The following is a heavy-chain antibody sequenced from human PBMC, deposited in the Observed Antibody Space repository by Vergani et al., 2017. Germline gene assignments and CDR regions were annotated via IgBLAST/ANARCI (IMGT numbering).Heavy chain of an antibody. D-gene: IGHD3-9*01. J-gene: IGHJ6*02. Sequence: QVQLEESGPGLVKPSETLSLTCTVSGGSFNTYYWSWIRQSPGKGLEWIGYIYSTGSTNYNPSLNSRVTMSVDTSKNQFSLEFRSVTAAYTAVYFCARVMYRDEASTGYRLEGMDIWGQGTTVTISS. V-gene: IGHV4-59*13. CDR3: ARVMYRDEASTGYRLEGMDI. CDR2: IYSTGST. CDR1: GGSFNTYY.